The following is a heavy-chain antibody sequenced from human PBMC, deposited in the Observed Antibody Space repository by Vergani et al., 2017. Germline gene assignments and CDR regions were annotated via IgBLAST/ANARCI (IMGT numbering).Heavy chain of an antibody. Sequence: VEAGGGLVQPGGSLRLSCTASGFTFQAFAFHWVRQVSGGGLEWVSGIDRNYGVKNGNSFEGRFSISRDNAKKAVFLQMNNLRHEDTALSFCGKANDYDADGPFNLWGRGTLVTFSP. CDR1: GFTFQAFA. CDR3: GKANDYDADGPFNL. D-gene: IGHD3-16*01. CDR2: IDRNYGVK. J-gene: IGHJ2*01. V-gene: IGHV3-9*01.